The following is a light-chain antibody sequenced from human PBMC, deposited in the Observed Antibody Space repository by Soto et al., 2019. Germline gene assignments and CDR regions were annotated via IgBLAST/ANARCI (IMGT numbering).Light chain of an antibody. J-gene: IGKJ3*01. CDR2: AAS. Sequence: AIRMTQSPSSLSASTGDRVTITCRASQGISSYLAWDQQKPGKAPKRLIYAASTLQSGVPSRFSGSGSGTDFTLTISCLQSEDFATYYCQQYYSYPGTFGPGTKVDIK. V-gene: IGKV1-8*01. CDR1: QGISSY. CDR3: QQYYSYPGT.